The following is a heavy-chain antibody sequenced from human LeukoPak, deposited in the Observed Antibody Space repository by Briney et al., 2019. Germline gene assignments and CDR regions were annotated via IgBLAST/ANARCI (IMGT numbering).Heavy chain of an antibody. CDR2: INHSGST. J-gene: IGHJ4*02. Sequence: SETLSLTCAVYGGSLSGYYWSWIRQPPGKGLEWIGEINHSGSTNYNPSLKSRVTISVDTSKNQFSLKLSSVTAADTAVYYCASGRYRGSLDYWGQGTLVTVSS. CDR3: ASGRYRGSLDY. D-gene: IGHD3-16*02. CDR1: GGSLSGYY. V-gene: IGHV4-34*01.